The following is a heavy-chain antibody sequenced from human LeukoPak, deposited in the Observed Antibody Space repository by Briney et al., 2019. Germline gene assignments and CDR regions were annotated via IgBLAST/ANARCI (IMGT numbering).Heavy chain of an antibody. J-gene: IGHJ4*02. D-gene: IGHD3-22*01. CDR2: ISASGATL. V-gene: IGHV3-23*01. CDR3: AKDPTDFDSSGQTYFDY. Sequence: GGSLRLSCAASGFTFSSCAMNWVRQAPGKGLEWVSGISASGATLYYADSVKGRFTISRDNSKNTLLLQLNSLRADDTAVYYCAKDPTDFDSSGQTYFDYWGQGTLVTVSS. CDR1: GFTFSSCA.